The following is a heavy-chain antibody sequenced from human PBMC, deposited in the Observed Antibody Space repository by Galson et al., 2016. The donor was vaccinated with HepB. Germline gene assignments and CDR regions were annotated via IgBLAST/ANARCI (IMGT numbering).Heavy chain of an antibody. D-gene: IGHD3-16*01. Sequence: SLRLSCAASGFTFSSYAMSWVRQAPGKGLEWVSVITGSGGSTYYADSVKGRFTTSRDNSKNTLYLQMNSLRAEDTAVYYCAKDLVVRGGGYYFDYWGQGTLVTVSS. V-gene: IGHV3-23*01. CDR2: ITGSGGST. CDR3: AKDLVVRGGGYYFDY. J-gene: IGHJ4*02. CDR1: GFTFSSYA.